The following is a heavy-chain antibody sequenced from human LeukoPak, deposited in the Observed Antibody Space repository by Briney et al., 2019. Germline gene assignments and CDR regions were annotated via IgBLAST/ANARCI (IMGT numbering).Heavy chain of an antibody. J-gene: IGHJ4*02. CDR3: ARAPVTSCRGAFCYPFDY. D-gene: IGHD2-15*01. CDR1: GGSFSGYY. Sequence: ETLSLTCAVYGGSFSGYYWSWIRQAPGKGLEWVAATSSSDPGTYHADSVRGRFTISRDNSKNTLYLQMNRLRVEDAAVYYCARAPVTSCRGAFCYPFDYWGQGTLVTVSS. CDR2: TSSSDPGT. V-gene: IGHV3-23*01.